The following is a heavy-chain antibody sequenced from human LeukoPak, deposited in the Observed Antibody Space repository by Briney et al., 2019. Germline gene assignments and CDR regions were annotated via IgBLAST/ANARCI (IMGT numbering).Heavy chain of an antibody. J-gene: IGHJ5*02. CDR1: GGSISSYY. D-gene: IGHD3-22*01. Sequence: PSETPSLTCTVSGGSISSYYWSWIRQPPGKGLEWIGYIYYSGSTNYNPSLKSRVTISVDTSKNQFSLKLSSVTAADTAVYYCAREAYGSSGNWFDPWGQGTLVTVSS. CDR2: IYYSGST. CDR3: AREAYGSSGNWFDP. V-gene: IGHV4-59*01.